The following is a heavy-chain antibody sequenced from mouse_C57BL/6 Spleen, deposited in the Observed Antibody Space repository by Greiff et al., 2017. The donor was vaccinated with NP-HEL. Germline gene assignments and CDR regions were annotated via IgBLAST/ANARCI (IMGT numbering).Heavy chain of an antibody. V-gene: IGHV1-69*01. J-gene: IGHJ1*03. CDR1: GYTFTSYW. D-gene: IGHD2-5*01. CDR3: ARRDYSKGGYFDV. Sequence: QVQLQQPGAELVMPGASVKLSCKASGYTFTSYWMHWVKQSTGQGLEWIGEIDPSDSYTNYNQKFKGKSTLTVDKSSSTAYMQLSSLTSEDSAVYYCARRDYSKGGYFDVWGTGTTVTVSS. CDR2: IDPSDSYT.